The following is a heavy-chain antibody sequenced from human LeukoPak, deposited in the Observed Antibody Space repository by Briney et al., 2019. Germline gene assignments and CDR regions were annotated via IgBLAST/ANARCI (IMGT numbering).Heavy chain of an antibody. CDR3: ASPGSAAVNAFDI. CDR2: ISSSSSYI. CDR1: GFTFSSYS. V-gene: IGHV3-21*01. D-gene: IGHD6-13*01. J-gene: IGHJ3*02. Sequence: GGSLRLSCAASGFTFSSYSMNWVRQAPGKGLEWVSSISSSSSYIYYADSVKGRFTISRDNAKNSLYLQMNSLRAEDTAVYYCASPGSAAVNAFDIWGQGTMVTVSS.